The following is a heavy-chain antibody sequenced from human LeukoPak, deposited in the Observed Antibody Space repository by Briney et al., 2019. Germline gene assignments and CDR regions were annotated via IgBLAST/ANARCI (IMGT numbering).Heavy chain of an antibody. Sequence: GRSLRLSCAASGFTFDSYAMHWVRQVPGKGLEWVSGISWNSASICYADSVKGRFTISRDNAKNSLFLQMNSLRVEDTALYYCARVSHVSGRGNRSFDFWGQGTLVTVSS. J-gene: IGHJ4*02. CDR3: ARVSHVSGRGNRSFDF. D-gene: IGHD2-15*01. CDR1: GFTFDSYA. V-gene: IGHV3-9*01. CDR2: ISWNSASI.